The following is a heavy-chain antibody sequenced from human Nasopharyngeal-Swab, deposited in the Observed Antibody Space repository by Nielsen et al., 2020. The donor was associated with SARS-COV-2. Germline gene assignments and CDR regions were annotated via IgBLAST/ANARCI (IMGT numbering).Heavy chain of an antibody. Sequence: SETLSLTCTVSGDSTGSGKYYWGWIRQSAGKGLEWLGRIDTSGTTYNPSLKSRVTMSLDTSKNEFSLKVNSVTAADTAVYYCVRDSPMTRAVIVEYWGQGTLVTVSS. CDR1: GDSTGSGKYY. CDR2: IDTSGT. V-gene: IGHV4-61*02. CDR3: VRDSPMTRAVIVEY. D-gene: IGHD3-10*01. J-gene: IGHJ4*02.